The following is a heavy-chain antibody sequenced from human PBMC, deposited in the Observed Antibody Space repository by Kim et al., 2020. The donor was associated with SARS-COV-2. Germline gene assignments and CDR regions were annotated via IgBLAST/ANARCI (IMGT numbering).Heavy chain of an antibody. V-gene: IGHV3-7*01. Sequence: GGSLRLSCAASGFTFSSYWMSWVRQAPGKGLEWVANIKQDGSEKYYVDSVKGRFTISRDNAKNSLYLQMNSLRAEDTAVYYCAREIPPYDSSGYSLDYWGQGTLVTVSS. J-gene: IGHJ4*02. D-gene: IGHD3-22*01. CDR1: GFTFSSYW. CDR3: AREIPPYDSSGYSLDY. CDR2: IKQDGSEK.